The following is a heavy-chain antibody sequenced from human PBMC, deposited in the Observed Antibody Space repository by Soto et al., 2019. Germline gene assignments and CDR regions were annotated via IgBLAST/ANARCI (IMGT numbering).Heavy chain of an antibody. CDR2: ISGYNGDT. CDR1: GYTFTSYG. J-gene: IGHJ4*02. Sequence: ASVKVSCKASGYTFTSYGISWVRQAPGQGLEWMGRISGYNGDTNHAQKLQGRVTMTTDTSTSTAYMELRSLRSDDTAVYYCARAPQTVAGAGIWYWGQGTLVTV. CDR3: ARAPQTVAGAGIWY. V-gene: IGHV1-18*04. D-gene: IGHD6-13*01.